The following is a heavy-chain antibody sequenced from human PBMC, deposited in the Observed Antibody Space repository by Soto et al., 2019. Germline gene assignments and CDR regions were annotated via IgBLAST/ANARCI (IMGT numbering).Heavy chain of an antibody. CDR3: AAAPSSCYHHFRV. D-gene: IGHD3-22*01. J-gene: IGHJ3*01. V-gene: IGHV4-39*01. CDR2: IYSSGST. Sequence: PSETLSLTCTVSGGSIISSSYYWGWIRQPPGKGLEWIGSIYSSGSTYYNPSLKSRVTISVDTSKNQFSLKLSSVTAADTAVHLGAAAPSSCYHHFRVWRKVTMGTVAS. CDR1: GGSIISSSYY.